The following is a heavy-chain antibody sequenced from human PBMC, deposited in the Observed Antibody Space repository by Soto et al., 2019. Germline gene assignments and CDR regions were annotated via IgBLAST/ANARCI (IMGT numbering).Heavy chain of an antibody. V-gene: IGHV3-21*01. CDR2: ISSRPSDI. D-gene: IGHD6-13*01. J-gene: IGHJ5*02. CDR3: VRDAYAEAASGYFDP. CDR1: GFTFSSYT. Sequence: PGGSLRLSCAVSGFTFSSYTMNLVRQAPGKGLEWVSSISSRPSDIYYADSVKGRFTISRDNAENSLYLQMNSLTAEDTAVYYCVRDAYAEAASGYFDPWGQGTLVTVSS.